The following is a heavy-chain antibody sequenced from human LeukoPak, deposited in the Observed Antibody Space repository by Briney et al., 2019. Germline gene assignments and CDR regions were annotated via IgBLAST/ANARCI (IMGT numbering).Heavy chain of an antibody. Sequence: SETLSLTCTVSGDSISSSINWWGWIRQPPGKGLEWIGHIKSSGSPNYNPPLKSRVTISVDTSKNQFSLKVSSVTAADTAVYYCARLTWITDYWGQGILVTVSS. J-gene: IGHJ4*02. CDR2: IKSSGSP. CDR3: ARLTWITDY. D-gene: IGHD5-12*01. CDR1: GDSISSSINW. V-gene: IGHV4-39*01.